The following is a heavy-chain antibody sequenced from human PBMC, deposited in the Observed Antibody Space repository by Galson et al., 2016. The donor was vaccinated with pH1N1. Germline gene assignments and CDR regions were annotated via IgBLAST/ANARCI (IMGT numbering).Heavy chain of an antibody. CDR3: ARGVAAASRFDL. D-gene: IGHD6-13*01. V-gene: IGHV4-39*02. J-gene: IGHJ5*02. Sequence: SETLSLTCNVSGGSMRSSDHYWAWIRQPPGKGLEWIGSVFHRGTTYCNLSLKSRVTISIDTSNKRFSLKVTSVSAADTAVYYFARGVAAASRFDLWGQGSLVAVSS. CDR1: GGSMRSSDHY. CDR2: VFHRGTT.